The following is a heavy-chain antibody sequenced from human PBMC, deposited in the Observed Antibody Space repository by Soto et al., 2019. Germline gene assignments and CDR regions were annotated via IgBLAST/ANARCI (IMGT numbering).Heavy chain of an antibody. CDR2: MYYSGST. Sequence: SETLSLTCTVSGGSISSSSYYWGWIRQPPGKGLEWIGTMYYSGSTYYNPSLKSRVTISVDMSKNQFSLKLSSVTAADTAVYYCARDLGGSYGHDAFDIWGKGTRVTVS. V-gene: IGHV4-39*02. CDR3: ARDLGGSYGHDAFDI. J-gene: IGHJ3*02. D-gene: IGHD1-26*01. CDR1: GGSISSSSYY.